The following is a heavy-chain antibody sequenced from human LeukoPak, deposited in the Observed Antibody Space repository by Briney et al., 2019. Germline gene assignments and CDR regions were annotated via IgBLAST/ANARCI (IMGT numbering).Heavy chain of an antibody. Sequence: SVKVSCKASGGTFSSYAISWVRQAPGQGLEWMGGIIPISGTANYAQKFQGRVTITADESTSTAYMELSSLRSEDTAVYYCATTYYYDSSGYYGAYWGQGTLVTVSS. V-gene: IGHV1-69*13. D-gene: IGHD3-22*01. CDR1: GGTFSSYA. J-gene: IGHJ4*02. CDR2: IIPISGTA. CDR3: ATTYYYDSSGYYGAY.